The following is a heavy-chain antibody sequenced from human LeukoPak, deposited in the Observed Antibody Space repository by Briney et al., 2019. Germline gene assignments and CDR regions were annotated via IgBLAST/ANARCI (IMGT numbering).Heavy chain of an antibody. Sequence: ASVKVSCKASGYTFTGYYMHWVRQAPGQGLEWMGWINPNSGGTNYAQKFQGWVTMTRDTSISTAYMELSRLRSDDTAVYYCAREFRLSSSLTNGMDVWGQGTTVTVSS. CDR1: GYTFTGYY. J-gene: IGHJ6*02. D-gene: IGHD6-13*01. CDR3: AREFRLSSSLTNGMDV. V-gene: IGHV1-2*04. CDR2: INPNSGGT.